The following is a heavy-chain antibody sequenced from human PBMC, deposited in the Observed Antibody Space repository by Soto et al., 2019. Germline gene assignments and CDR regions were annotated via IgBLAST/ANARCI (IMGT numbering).Heavy chain of an antibody. D-gene: IGHD5-12*01. Sequence: EVQLLESGGGLVQPGGSLRLSCAASGFTFSSYAISWVRQAPGKGLEWVSSITGRAGSTYYADSVKGRFTISRDNSKNTLYLQMNSLRAEDTAVYYCAKDRNRWLRFDLGYWGQGTLVTVSS. CDR2: ITGRAGST. CDR3: AKDRNRWLRFDLGY. CDR1: GFTFSSYA. J-gene: IGHJ4*02. V-gene: IGHV3-23*01.